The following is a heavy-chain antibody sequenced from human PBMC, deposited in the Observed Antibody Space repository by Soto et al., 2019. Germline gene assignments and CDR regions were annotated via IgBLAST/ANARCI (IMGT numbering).Heavy chain of an antibody. J-gene: IGHJ4*02. CDR2: IGGGGIGS. V-gene: IGHV3-23*01. CDR3: AKDPRLGLREVDS. CDR1: GYNYGSSA. D-gene: IGHD1-26*01. Sequence: GGSLRLSGVASGYNYGSSAMMWVRQAPEKGLEWISTIGGGGIGSYYADSVKGRFTISRDNSKNTLYLQMNSLRAEDTGVYYGAKDPRLGLREVDSWGQGTQVTVSS.